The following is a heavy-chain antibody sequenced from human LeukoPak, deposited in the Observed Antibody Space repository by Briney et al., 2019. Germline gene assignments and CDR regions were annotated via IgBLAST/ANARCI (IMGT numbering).Heavy chain of an antibody. V-gene: IGHV3-21*01. CDR1: GFTFSSYS. Sequence: GGSLRLSCAASGFTFSSYSMNWVRQAPGKGLEWVSSISSSRSYIYYADSVKGRFTISRDNAKNSLYLQMNSLRAEDTAVYYCARVVISYYYGSGSYYLDWFDPWGQGTLVTVSS. J-gene: IGHJ5*02. CDR2: ISSSRSYI. CDR3: ARVVISYYYGSGSYYLDWFDP. D-gene: IGHD3-10*01.